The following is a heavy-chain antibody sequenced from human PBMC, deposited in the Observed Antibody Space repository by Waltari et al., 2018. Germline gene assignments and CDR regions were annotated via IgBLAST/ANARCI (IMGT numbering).Heavy chain of an antibody. CDR1: GFTGSTTY. CDR3: ARDVTGYYYFDL. Sequence: EVQLVESGGGLLQPGGSLRPSCAASGFTGSTTYLTWVRQAPGKGREWVSVISRDGTHYADSVKGRFTISRDNSKNTVYLQMNTLRAEDTALYYCARDVTGYYYFDLWGRGTLVTVSS. V-gene: IGHV3-53*01. CDR2: ISRDGT. D-gene: IGHD3-16*01. J-gene: IGHJ2*01.